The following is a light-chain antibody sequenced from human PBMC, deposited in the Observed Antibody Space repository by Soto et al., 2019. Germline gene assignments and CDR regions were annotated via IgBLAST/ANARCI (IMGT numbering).Light chain of an antibody. V-gene: IGKV4-1*01. CDR2: WAS. CDR3: QQYDSSPLT. Sequence: DIVLTQSPDSLAVSLGERATINCQSSQTILARSYNKNYLAWYQQRPGQPPKLLIYWASSRDTGVPGRFSGSGSGTDFTLTISRLQAEDVAAYYCQQYDSSPLTFGQGTRLDIK. CDR1: QTILARSYNKNY. J-gene: IGKJ5*01.